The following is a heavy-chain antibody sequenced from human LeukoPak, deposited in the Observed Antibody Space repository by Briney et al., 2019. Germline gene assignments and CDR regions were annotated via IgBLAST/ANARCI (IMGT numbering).Heavy chain of an antibody. Sequence: SETLSLTCTVSGGSISSSSFYWGWIRQPPGKGLEWIGTIYYSGSTYYNPSLKSRVTVSLDTSKNQFSLKLTSVTAADTAVYYCARDHGRSGHGPGWGQGTMVTVSS. V-gene: IGHV4-39*07. D-gene: IGHD5-12*01. CDR1: GGSISSSSFY. CDR3: ARDHGRSGHGPG. CDR2: IYYSGST. J-gene: IGHJ3*01.